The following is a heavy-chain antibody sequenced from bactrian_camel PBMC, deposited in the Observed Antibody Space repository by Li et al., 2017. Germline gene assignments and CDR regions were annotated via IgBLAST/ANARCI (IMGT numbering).Heavy chain of an antibody. J-gene: IGHJ4*01. CDR2: FYKSA. Sequence: QLVESGGGLVQPGGSLRLSCAASGFTFSCYWMYWVRQAPGKGLEWVSSFYKSAYYSDSVKGRFTTSMDIAKNAVYLQMNSLKTEDAAVYYCATMRGDPFNEYDRWGQGTQVTVS. CDR1: GFTFSCYW. V-gene: IGHV3S19*01. D-gene: IGHD1*01. CDR3: ATMRGDPFNEYDR.